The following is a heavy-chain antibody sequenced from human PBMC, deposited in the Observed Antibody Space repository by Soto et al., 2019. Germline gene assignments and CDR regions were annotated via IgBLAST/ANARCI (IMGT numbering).Heavy chain of an antibody. J-gene: IGHJ4*02. V-gene: IGHV4-61*01. D-gene: IGHD1-26*01. Sequence: PSETLSLTCTVSGGSVSSGSYYWSWIRQPPGKGLEWIGYIYYSGSTNYNPSLKSRVTISVDTSKNQFSLKLSSVTAADTAVYYCARVAPSGEYSSSYYFDYWGQGTLVTVSS. CDR3: ARVAPSGEYSSSYYFDY. CDR2: IYYSGST. CDR1: GGSVSSGSYY.